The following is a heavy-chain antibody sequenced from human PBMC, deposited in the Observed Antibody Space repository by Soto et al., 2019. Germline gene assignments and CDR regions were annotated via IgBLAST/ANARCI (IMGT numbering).Heavy chain of an antibody. V-gene: IGHV1-69*08. CDR2: IIPGLDRA. Sequence: SVKVSCKASGGTFSSYTISWVRQAPGQGLDWMGRIIPGLDRANYAQKIQGRVTIAADTSSSTAYMELSSVRSADTAVYFCAREDGGYCSSTSGYGGAFNNWFEPWGHGTLVTASS. J-gene: IGHJ5*02. CDR1: GGTFSSYT. CDR3: AREDGGYCSSTSGYGGAFNNWFEP. D-gene: IGHD2-2*01.